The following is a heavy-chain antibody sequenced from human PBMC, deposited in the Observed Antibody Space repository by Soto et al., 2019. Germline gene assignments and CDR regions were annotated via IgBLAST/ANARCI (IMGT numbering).Heavy chain of an antibody. Sequence: PGGSLRLSCTASGFTFGDYAMSWFRQAPGKGLEWVGFIRSKAYGVTTEYAASVKGRFTISRDDSKSIAYLQMNSLKTEDTAVYYCTRSGLTTVVTRFDYWGQGTLVTVSS. CDR1: GFTFGDYA. V-gene: IGHV3-49*03. J-gene: IGHJ4*02. CDR2: IRSKAYGVTT. CDR3: TRSGLTTVVTRFDY. D-gene: IGHD4-17*01.